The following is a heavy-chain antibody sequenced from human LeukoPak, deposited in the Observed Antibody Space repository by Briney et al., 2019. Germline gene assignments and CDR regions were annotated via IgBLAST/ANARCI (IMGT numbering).Heavy chain of an antibody. Sequence: GGSLRLSCAASGFTFSSYGMHWVRQAPGKGLEWVAFIRYDGSNKYYADSVKGRFTISRDNAKNSLYLQMNSLRAEDTAVYYCARDSRFDYNWNYDLQGDAFDIWGQGTMVTVSS. V-gene: IGHV3-30*02. J-gene: IGHJ3*02. D-gene: IGHD1-7*01. CDR3: ARDSRFDYNWNYDLQGDAFDI. CDR2: IRYDGSNK. CDR1: GFTFSSYG.